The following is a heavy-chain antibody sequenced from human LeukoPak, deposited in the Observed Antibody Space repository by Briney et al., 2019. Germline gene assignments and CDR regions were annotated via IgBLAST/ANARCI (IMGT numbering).Heavy chain of an antibody. V-gene: IGHV1-2*02. Sequence: ASVKVSCKASGYTFTGYYLHWIRQSPGQGLEWMGWIDPDSGGTNLAQKFQDRVTMTRDTSITTAYMELSSLTSDDTAVYYCARNVGYYDILTGYGEFDYWGQGTLVTVSS. CDR2: IDPDSGGT. D-gene: IGHD3-9*01. CDR3: ARNVGYYDILTGYGEFDY. J-gene: IGHJ4*02. CDR1: GYTFTGYY.